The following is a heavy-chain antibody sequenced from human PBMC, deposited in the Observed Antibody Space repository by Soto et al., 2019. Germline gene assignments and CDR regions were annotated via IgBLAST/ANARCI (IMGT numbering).Heavy chain of an antibody. V-gene: IGHV3-23*01. CDR3: AKYLWRDIVVVPAAYYYYYMDV. CDR1: GFTFSSYA. Sequence: EVQLLESGGGLVQPRGSLRLSCAASGFTFSSYAMSWVRQAPGKGLEWVSAISGSGGSTYYADSVKGRFTISRDNSKNTLYLQMNSLRAEDTAVYYCAKYLWRDIVVVPAAYYYYYMDVWGKGTTVTVSS. CDR2: ISGSGGST. D-gene: IGHD2-2*01. J-gene: IGHJ6*03.